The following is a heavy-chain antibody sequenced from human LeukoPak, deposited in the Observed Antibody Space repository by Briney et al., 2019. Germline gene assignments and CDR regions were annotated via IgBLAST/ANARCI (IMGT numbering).Heavy chain of an antibody. J-gene: IGHJ6*02. CDR2: IKQDGSEK. CDR1: GFTFRTSS. Sequence: GSLRLSCVVSGFTFRTSSMSWVRQAPGKGLEWVANIKQDGSEKYYVDSVKGRFTISRDNAKNSLYLQMNSLRAEDTAVYYCARDRLLWFGELWYGMDVWGQGTTVTVSS. CDR3: ARDRLLWFGELWYGMDV. D-gene: IGHD3-10*01. V-gene: IGHV3-7*01.